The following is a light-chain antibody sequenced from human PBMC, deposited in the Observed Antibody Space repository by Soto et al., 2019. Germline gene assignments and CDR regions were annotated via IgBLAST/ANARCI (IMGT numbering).Light chain of an antibody. CDR3: QKYETSPYT. CDR2: GAS. J-gene: IGKJ2*01. Sequence: ESVLTQSPGTLSLSPGERATLSCRASQTVIKNYLAWYQRKPGQAPRLLIYGASNRATGIPDRFSGGGSGTDITLTISRLEPEDSALYYCQKYETSPYTFGQGTKLEIK. CDR1: QTVIKNY. V-gene: IGKV3-20*01.